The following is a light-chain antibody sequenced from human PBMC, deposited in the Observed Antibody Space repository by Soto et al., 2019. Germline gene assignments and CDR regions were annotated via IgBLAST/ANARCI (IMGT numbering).Light chain of an antibody. CDR3: QQCGSWPPT. V-gene: IGKV3-20*01. CDR2: AAS. J-gene: IGKJ5*01. Sequence: EIVLTQSPGTLSLSPGERATLSCRASQSVSSYYLAWYQQKPGQAPRLLIYAASSRATGIPDRFSGGGSGTDFTLTISRLEPEDFAVYYCQQCGSWPPTFGQGTRLEIK. CDR1: QSVSSYY.